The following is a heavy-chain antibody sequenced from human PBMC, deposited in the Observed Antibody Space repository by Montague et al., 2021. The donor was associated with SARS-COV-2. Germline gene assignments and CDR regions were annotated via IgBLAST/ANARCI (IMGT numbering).Heavy chain of an antibody. V-gene: IGHV6-1*01. CDR2: TYYRSKWYN. CDR1: GDSVSSHSAA. D-gene: IGHD6-19*01. J-gene: IGHJ6*02. Sequence: CAISGDSVSSHSAAWHWNRQSPSRGLEWLGRTYYRSKWYNDYALSVKSLITINPDTSKNQFSLQLHSVTPEDTAVYYCSGEQQWVGAVYNYYGMDVWGQGTTVTVSS. CDR3: SGEQQWVGAVYNYYGMDV.